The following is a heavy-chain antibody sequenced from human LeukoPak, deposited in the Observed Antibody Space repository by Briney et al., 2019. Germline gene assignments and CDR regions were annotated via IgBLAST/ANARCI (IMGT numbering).Heavy chain of an antibody. D-gene: IGHD3-10*02. V-gene: IGHV3-30*18. J-gene: IGHJ6*04. CDR3: AELGITMIGGV. CDR1: GFTFSDYY. Sequence: GGSLRLSCAASGFTFSDYYMSWIRQAPGKGLEWVAVVSYNGSNKYYADSVKGRFTISKDNSRNTVYLQMNSLRAEDTAVYYCAELGITMIGGVWGKGTTVTISS. CDR2: VSYNGSNK.